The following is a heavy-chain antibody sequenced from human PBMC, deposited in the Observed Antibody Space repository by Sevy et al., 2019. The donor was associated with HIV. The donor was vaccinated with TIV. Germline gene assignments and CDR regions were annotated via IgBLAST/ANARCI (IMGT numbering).Heavy chain of an antibody. CDR3: ARGGGNGWYYFDY. V-gene: IGHV1-24*01. CDR2: FDPEDDET. Sequence: ASVKVSCRVSGYTLTKLAMHWVRQAPGKGLEWMGSFDPEDDETIYAQKFQGRVTITADESTKTAYMELSSLRSEDTAVYYCARGGGNGWYYFDYWGQETLVTVSS. CDR1: GYTLTKLA. J-gene: IGHJ4*02. D-gene: IGHD6-19*01.